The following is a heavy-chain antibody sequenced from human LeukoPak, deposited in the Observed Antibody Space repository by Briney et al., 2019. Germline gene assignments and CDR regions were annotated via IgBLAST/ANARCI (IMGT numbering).Heavy chain of an antibody. J-gene: IGHJ4*02. Sequence: KPSETLSLTCTVSGGSISSYYWSWIRQPPGKGLEWIGYIYYSGSTTYSPSLKSRVTISVDTSKNQFSLKLTSVTAADTAVYYCARTYCSGGSCYYVYWGQGTLVTVSS. CDR3: ARTYCSGGSCYYVY. CDR1: GGSISSYY. CDR2: IYYSGST. V-gene: IGHV4-59*01. D-gene: IGHD2-15*01.